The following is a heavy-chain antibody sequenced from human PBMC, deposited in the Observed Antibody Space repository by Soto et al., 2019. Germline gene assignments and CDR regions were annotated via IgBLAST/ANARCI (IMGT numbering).Heavy chain of an antibody. Sequence: EVQLLESGGGLVQPGGSLRLSCAASGFTFSSYAMSWVRQAPGKGLEWVSAISGSGGSTYYADSVKGRFTISRDNSKNXXYLQMNSLRAEDTAVYYCAKQLLGFGESPYDAFDLWGQGTMVTVSS. J-gene: IGHJ3*01. V-gene: IGHV3-23*01. D-gene: IGHD3-10*01. CDR2: ISGSGGST. CDR1: GFTFSSYA. CDR3: AKQLLGFGESPYDAFDL.